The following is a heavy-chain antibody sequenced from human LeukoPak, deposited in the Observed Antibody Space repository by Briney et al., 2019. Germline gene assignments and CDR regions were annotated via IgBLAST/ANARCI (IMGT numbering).Heavy chain of an antibody. CDR2: ISSSSSYI. D-gene: IGHD3-10*01. CDR3: AGERSDMTDY. J-gene: IGHJ4*02. Sequence: GGSLRLSCAASGFTFSSYSMNWVRQAPGKGLEWVSSISSSSSYIYYADSVKGRFTISRDNAKNSLYLQMNSLRAEDTAVYYCAGERSDMTDYWGQGTLVTVSS. CDR1: GFTFSSYS. V-gene: IGHV3-21*01.